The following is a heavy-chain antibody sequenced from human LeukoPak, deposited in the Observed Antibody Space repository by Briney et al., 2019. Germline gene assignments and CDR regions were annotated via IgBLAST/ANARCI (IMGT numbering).Heavy chain of an antibody. Sequence: SETLSLTCTVSGGSISNSSYYWGWIRHPPGKGLEWIGSIYYSGSTYYNPSLKSRITISVDTSKNQFSLKLSSVTAADTAVYYCARHYRYSYGFYYYYYMDVWGKGTTVTVSS. CDR2: IYYSGST. V-gene: IGHV4-39*01. CDR3: ARHYRYSYGFYYYYYMDV. CDR1: GGSISNSSYY. J-gene: IGHJ6*03. D-gene: IGHD5-18*01.